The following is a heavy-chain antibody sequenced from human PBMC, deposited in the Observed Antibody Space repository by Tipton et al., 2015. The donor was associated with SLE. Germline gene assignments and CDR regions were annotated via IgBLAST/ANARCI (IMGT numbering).Heavy chain of an antibody. D-gene: IGHD7-27*01. J-gene: IGHJ4*02. CDR3: ARGQLGELDY. CDR1: GGSISSYY. Sequence: TLSLTCTVSGGSISSYYWSWIRQPPEKGLEWIGYIYYSGSTNYNPSLKSRVTISVDTSKNQFSLKLSSVTAADTAVYYCARGQLGELDYWGQGTLVTVSS. V-gene: IGHV4-59*01. CDR2: IYYSGST.